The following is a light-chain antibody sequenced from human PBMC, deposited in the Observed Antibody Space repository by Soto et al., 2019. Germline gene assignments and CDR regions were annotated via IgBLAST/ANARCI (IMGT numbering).Light chain of an antibody. CDR3: QQYSSSRT. J-gene: IGKJ1*01. Sequence: EFVLTQSPGTLSLSPGERATLSCRASQTVTTNLAWYQQKPGQAPRLLIYGASTRATGIPARFSGSGSETDFTLTITRLEPEDFAVYYCQQYSSSRTFGQGTKVDIK. V-gene: IGKV3-20*01. CDR1: QTVTTN. CDR2: GAS.